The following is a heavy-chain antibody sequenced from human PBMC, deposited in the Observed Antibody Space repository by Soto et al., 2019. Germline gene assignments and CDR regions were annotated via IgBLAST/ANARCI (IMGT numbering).Heavy chain of an antibody. J-gene: IGHJ4*02. CDR1: GFSLSTSGEG. CDR2: IYCDDDK. V-gene: IGHV2-5*02. Sequence: SGPTLVNPTQTLTLTCTFSGFSLSTSGEGVGWIRQPPGKALEWLALIYCDDDKRYSPSLKSRLTITKDTSKNLVVLTMTNMDPVDTVKYYCAHRRYRCSYGNFNYWGQGTLVTVPS. CDR3: AHRRYRCSYGNFNY. D-gene: IGHD5-18*01.